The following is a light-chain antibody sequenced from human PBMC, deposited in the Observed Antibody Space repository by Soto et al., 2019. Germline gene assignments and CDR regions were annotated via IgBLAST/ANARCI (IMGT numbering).Light chain of an antibody. CDR2: GAS. Sequence: EIVLTQSPGTLSLSPGERATLSCRARQSVSSSYLAWYQQKPGQAPRLLIYGASSRATRIPDRFSGSGSGTDFTLTISRREAEDFAVYYCQQYCSSPQFTFGPGTKVDIK. CDR3: QQYCSSPQFT. V-gene: IGKV3-20*01. J-gene: IGKJ3*01. CDR1: QSVSSSY.